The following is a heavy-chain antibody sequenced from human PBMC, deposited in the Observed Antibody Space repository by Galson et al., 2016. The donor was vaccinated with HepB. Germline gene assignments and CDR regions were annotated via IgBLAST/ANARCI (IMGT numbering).Heavy chain of an antibody. D-gene: IGHD3-22*01. V-gene: IGHV4-59*01. CDR1: GDSMTNNY. Sequence: SETLSLTCIVSGDSMTNNYWSWIRQPPGKGLEWIGYIYNTGRTKYNPSLKSRVTISVDTSKNQFSLKLTSVTAADTAVYYFARDPRGDYYYDARGFSLFDFWGQGTLVTVSS. CDR3: ARDPRGDYYYDARGFSLFDF. CDR2: IYNTGRT. J-gene: IGHJ5*01.